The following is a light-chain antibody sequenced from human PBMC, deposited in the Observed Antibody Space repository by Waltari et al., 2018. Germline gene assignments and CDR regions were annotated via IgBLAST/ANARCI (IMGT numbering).Light chain of an antibody. CDR3: QQTYSTPPT. CDR2: AAS. V-gene: IGKV1-39*01. J-gene: IGKJ1*01. CDR1: QSINTY. Sequence: DIQMTQSPASLSASVGDRVTITCRASQSINTYLNWYQQKPEKAPKLLIYAASSLQSGGPSRFPGSGSGTEFSLTISSLQPEDFATYYCQQTYSTPPTFGQGTNVEIK.